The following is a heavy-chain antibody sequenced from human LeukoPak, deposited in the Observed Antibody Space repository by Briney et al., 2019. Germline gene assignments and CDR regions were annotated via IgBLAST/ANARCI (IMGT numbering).Heavy chain of an antibody. CDR1: GGSISSSSYY. Sequence: SETLSLTCTASGGSISSSSYYWGWIRQPPGKGLEWIGSIYYSGSTYYNPSLKSRVTISVDTSKNQFSLKLSSVTAADTAVYYCARLPTVTFFDYWGQGTLVTVSS. CDR3: ARLPTVTFFDY. CDR2: IYYSGST. J-gene: IGHJ4*02. D-gene: IGHD4-17*01. V-gene: IGHV4-39*01.